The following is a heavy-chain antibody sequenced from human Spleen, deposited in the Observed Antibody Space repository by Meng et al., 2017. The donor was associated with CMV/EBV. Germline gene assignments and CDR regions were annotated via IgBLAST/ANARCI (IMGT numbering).Heavy chain of an antibody. V-gene: IGHV3-30-3*01. CDR1: GFTFSSYA. J-gene: IGHJ4*02. Sequence: GGSLKISCAASGFTFSSYAMHWVRQAPGKGLEWVAVISYDGSTIHYADSVKGRFTISRDNSKNTVYLQMDSLKVEDTSVYYCARDSDYWGQGTLVTVSS. CDR2: ISYDGSTI. CDR3: ARDSDY.